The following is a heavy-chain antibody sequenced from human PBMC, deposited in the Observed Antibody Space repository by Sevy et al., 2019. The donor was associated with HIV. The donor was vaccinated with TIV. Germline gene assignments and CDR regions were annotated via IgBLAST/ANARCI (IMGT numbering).Heavy chain of an antibody. J-gene: IGHJ4*02. CDR2: LYYSGST. CDR1: GDSISNYF. V-gene: IGHV4-59*01. Sequence: SETLSLSCSVSGDSISNYFWSWIRRPPGKGLEWIGYLYYSGSTNYNPSLKSRVTISVDTSKKQFSLKLRSVTAADTAVYYSARESIGAAGDFDYWGQGTLVTVSS. CDR3: ARESIGAAGDFDY. D-gene: IGHD6-13*01.